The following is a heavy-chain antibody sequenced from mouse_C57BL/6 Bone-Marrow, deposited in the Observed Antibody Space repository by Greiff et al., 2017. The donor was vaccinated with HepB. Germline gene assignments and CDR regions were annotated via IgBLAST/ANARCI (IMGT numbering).Heavy chain of an antibody. CDR2: FSSGGSYT. CDR1: GFTFSSYG. CDR3: ARQFAY. V-gene: IGHV5-6*01. J-gene: IGHJ3*01. Sequence: EVKLVESGGDLVKPGGSLKLSCAASGFTFSSYGMSWVRQTPDKRLEWVATFSSGGSYTYYPDSVKGRFTISRDNAKNTLYLQMSSLKSEDTAMYYCARQFAYWGQGTLVTVSA.